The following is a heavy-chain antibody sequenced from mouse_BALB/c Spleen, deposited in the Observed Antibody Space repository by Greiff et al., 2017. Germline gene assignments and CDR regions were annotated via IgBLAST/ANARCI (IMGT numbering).Heavy chain of an antibody. CDR3: ARTNYGNYDFAY. CDR2: IWAGGST. CDR1: GFSLTSYG. V-gene: IGHV2-9*02. D-gene: IGHD2-1*01. J-gene: IGHJ3*01. Sequence: VKLVESGPGLVAPSQSLSITCTVSGFSLTSYGVHWVRQPPGKGLEWLGVIWAGGSTNYNSALMSRLSISKDNSKSQVFLKMNSLQTDDTAMYYCARTNYGNYDFAYWGQGTLVTVSA.